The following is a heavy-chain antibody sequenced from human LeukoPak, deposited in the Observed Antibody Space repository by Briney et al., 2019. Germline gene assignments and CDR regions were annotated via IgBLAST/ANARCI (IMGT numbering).Heavy chain of an antibody. V-gene: IGHV3-74*01. Sequence: GGSLRLSCAASGFTFSSYWMHWVRQAPGKGLAWVSRINSDGSSTSYADSVKGRFTISRDNAKNTLYLQMNSLRAEDTAVYYCARVRYYYDSSGLIDYWGQGTLATVSS. D-gene: IGHD3-22*01. CDR3: ARVRYYYDSSGLIDY. CDR1: GFTFSSYW. CDR2: INSDGSST. J-gene: IGHJ4*02.